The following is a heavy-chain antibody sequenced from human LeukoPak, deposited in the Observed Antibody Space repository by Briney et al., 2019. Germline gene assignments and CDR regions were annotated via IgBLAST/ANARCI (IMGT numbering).Heavy chain of an antibody. CDR1: GYNFPIYW. CDR3: ARQGAAGKYYYYMDV. CDR2: IYPDDSNT. J-gene: IGHJ6*03. V-gene: IGHV5-51*01. Sequence: GESLKISCQGSGYNFPIYWIGWVRQMPGQGLEWMGVIYPDDSNTIYGPSFQGQVTISADKSINTAYLEWSSLKASDTAIYYCARQGAAGKYYYYMDVWGKGTTVTVSS. D-gene: IGHD6-13*01.